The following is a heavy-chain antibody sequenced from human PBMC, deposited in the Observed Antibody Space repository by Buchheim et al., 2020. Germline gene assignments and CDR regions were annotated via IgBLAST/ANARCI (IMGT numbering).Heavy chain of an antibody. V-gene: IGHV4-31*03. Sequence: QVQLQESGPGLVKPSQTLSLTCTVSGDSISSAGYYWSWIRQHPGKGLEWIGYIYHNGITYYNPSLKSRVTISVDTSKNQFSLKLTSGTAADTAVYYCARDLNNNWFDPWGQGTL. CDR2: IYHNGIT. CDR3: ARDLNNNWFDP. CDR1: GDSISSAGYY. J-gene: IGHJ5*02.